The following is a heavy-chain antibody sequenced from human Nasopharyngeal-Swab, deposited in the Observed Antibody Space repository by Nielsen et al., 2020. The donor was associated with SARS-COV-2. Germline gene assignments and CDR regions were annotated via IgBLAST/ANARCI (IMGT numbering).Heavy chain of an antibody. Sequence: ASVKVSCKASGCTFTSYGISWVRQAPGQGLEWMGWISAYNGNTNYAQKLQGRVTMTTDTSTSTAYMELRSLRSDDTAVYYCARERGSYSNAGGYYYYMDVWGKGTTVTVSS. D-gene: IGHD1-26*01. V-gene: IGHV1-18*04. CDR1: GCTFTSYG. CDR2: ISAYNGNT. CDR3: ARERGSYSNAGGYYYYMDV. J-gene: IGHJ6*03.